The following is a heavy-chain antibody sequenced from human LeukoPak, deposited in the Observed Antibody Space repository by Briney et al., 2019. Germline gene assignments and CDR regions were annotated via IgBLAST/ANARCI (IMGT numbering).Heavy chain of an antibody. Sequence: SETLSLTCTVSGYSIGSGYYWDWIRQTPGKGLEWVGSIHHSGATYYNPSLKSRVNISMDSPRAKFSLTLSSATAADTALYFCARHPPRPTWDFDYWGQGTLVIVSS. CDR3: ARHPPRPTWDFDY. D-gene: IGHD1-26*01. J-gene: IGHJ4*02. CDR1: GYSIGSGYY. V-gene: IGHV4-38-2*02. CDR2: IHHSGAT.